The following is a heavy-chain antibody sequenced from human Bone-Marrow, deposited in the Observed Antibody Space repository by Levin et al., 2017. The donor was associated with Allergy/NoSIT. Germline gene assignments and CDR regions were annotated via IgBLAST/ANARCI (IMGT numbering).Heavy chain of an antibody. J-gene: IGHJ3*02. D-gene: IGHD2-15*01. CDR2: INHSGST. Sequence: ESLKISCAVYGGSFSGYYWSWIRQPPGKGLEWIGEINHSGSTNYNPSLKSRVTISVDTSKNQFSLKLSSVTAADTAVYYCASSVQYCSGGSCYRRSDAFDIWGQGTMVTVSS. CDR3: ASSVQYCSGGSCYRRSDAFDI. V-gene: IGHV4-34*01. CDR1: GGSFSGYY.